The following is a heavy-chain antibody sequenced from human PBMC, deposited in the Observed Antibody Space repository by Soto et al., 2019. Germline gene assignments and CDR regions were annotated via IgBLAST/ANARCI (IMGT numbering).Heavy chain of an antibody. D-gene: IGHD1-26*01. V-gene: IGHV4-30-2*01. CDR1: GGSISSGGYS. CDR2: IYHSGST. CDR3: ARAGLVGATALDY. J-gene: IGHJ4*02. Sequence: QLQLQEPGSGLVKPSQTLSLTCAVSGGSISSGGYSWSWIRQPPGKGLEWIGYIYHSGSTYYNPSLKSRVTISAARSKNQFSLKLSSVTAADTAVYYCARAGLVGATALDYWGQGTLVTVSS.